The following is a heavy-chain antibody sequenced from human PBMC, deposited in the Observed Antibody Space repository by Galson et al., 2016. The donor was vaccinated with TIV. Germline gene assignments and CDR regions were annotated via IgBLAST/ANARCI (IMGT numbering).Heavy chain of an antibody. CDR3: AKDLGGPFDS. V-gene: IGHV3-23*01. Sequence: LRLSCAASGFTFSSYAMSWVRQAPGKGLEWVSDISGGGGTIYYADSVKGRFTISRDKPKKTLYLQMNSLRADDTAVYYCAKDLGGPFDSWGQGTLITVSS. D-gene: IGHD1-26*01. CDR2: ISGGGGTI. J-gene: IGHJ4*02. CDR1: GFTFSSYA.